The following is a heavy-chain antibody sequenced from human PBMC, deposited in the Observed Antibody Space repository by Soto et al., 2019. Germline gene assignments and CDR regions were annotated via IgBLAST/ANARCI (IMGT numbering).Heavy chain of an antibody. CDR1: GFSLSTSGVG. D-gene: IGHD1-1*01. J-gene: IGHJ4*02. V-gene: IGHV2-5*02. CDR2: IYWGDDK. Sequence: QITLKESGPTLVKPTQTLTLTCTFSGFSLSTSGVGVAWIRQPPRKALEWLALIYWGDDKHYSPSLKSRLTITKDTSKNQGALTMTNMDPDDTATYYCAHSDGDNICDYWGQGTLVTVSS. CDR3: AHSDGDNICDY.